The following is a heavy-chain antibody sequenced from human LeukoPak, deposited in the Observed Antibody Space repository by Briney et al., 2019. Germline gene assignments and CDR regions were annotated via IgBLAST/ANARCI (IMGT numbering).Heavy chain of an antibody. V-gene: IGHV3-53*01. CDR2: IYSGGST. Sequence: GGSLRLSCAASGFTVSSNYMSWVRQAPGEGLEWVSVIYSGGSTYYADSVKGRFTISRDNSKNTLYLQMNSLRAEDTAVYYCARIIGSPPYYYYYMDVWGKGTTVTISS. CDR3: ARIIGSPPYYYYYMDV. J-gene: IGHJ6*03. CDR1: GFTVSSNY. D-gene: IGHD1-26*01.